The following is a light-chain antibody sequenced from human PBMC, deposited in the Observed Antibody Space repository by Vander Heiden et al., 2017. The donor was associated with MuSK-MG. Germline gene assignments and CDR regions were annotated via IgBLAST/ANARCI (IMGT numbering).Light chain of an antibody. CDR1: QGIGSW. Sequence: DIQMTQPPSSVSASVGDRVTITCRASQGIGSWLAWYQQKPGKAPNLLIYAASSLQSGVPSRFSGSGSGRDFTLTISSLQPEDFATYYCQQAYSFPFTFGHGTKVDIK. CDR2: AAS. V-gene: IGKV1-12*01. CDR3: QQAYSFPFT. J-gene: IGKJ3*01.